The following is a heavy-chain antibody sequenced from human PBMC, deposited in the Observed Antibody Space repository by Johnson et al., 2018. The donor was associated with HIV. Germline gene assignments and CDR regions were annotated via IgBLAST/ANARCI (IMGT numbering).Heavy chain of an antibody. D-gene: IGHD5-24*01. V-gene: IGHV3-7*01. CDR1: GFTFRTYW. CDR3: LLGQDGGGV. CDR2: INQDGSVK. J-gene: IGHJ3*01. Sequence: VQLVESGGGLVQPGGSLRLSCVGSGFTFRTYWMSWVRQAPGKGLEWVANINQDGSVKYSVDSVKGRFTISRDNAEKSLFLQMNRLRAEDTAMYFALLGQDGGGVWGQGTMVTVSS.